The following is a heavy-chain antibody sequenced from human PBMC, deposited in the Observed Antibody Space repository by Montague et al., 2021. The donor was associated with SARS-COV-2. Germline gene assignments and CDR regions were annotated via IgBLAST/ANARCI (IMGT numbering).Heavy chain of an antibody. CDR1: GGSISSYY. J-gene: IGHJ6*02. CDR3: ASLRGATDYYYYYDMDV. CDR2: IYYSGST. D-gene: IGHD1-26*01. Sequence: SETLSLTCTVSGGSISSYYWSWIRQPPGKGLEWIGYIYYSGSTNYNPSLKSRVTISVDTSKNQFSLKLNSVTAADTAVYYCASLRGATDYYYYYDMDVWGQGTTVTVSS. V-gene: IGHV4-59*01.